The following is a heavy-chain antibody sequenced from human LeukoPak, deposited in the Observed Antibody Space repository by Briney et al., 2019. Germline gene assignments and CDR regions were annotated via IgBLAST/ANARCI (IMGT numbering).Heavy chain of an antibody. D-gene: IGHD6-25*01. CDR1: GGSISSYY. CDR3: ARVTGYSSGVFDH. V-gene: IGHV4-59*12. J-gene: IGHJ4*02. CDR2: IFYSGST. Sequence: SDTLSLTCTVSGGSISSYYWSWIRQPPGKGLEWFGYIFYSGSTNYNPSLKSRVNISIDTSKNQVSLKVNSVPPADTAVYFCARVTGYSSGVFDHWGQGALVTVSS.